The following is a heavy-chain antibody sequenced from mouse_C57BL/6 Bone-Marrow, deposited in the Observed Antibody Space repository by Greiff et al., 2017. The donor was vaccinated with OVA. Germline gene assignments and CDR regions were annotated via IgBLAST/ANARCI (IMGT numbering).Heavy chain of an antibody. D-gene: IGHD4-1*01. CDR2: ISNGGGST. Sequence: EVKLVESGGGLVQPGGSLKLSCAASGFTFSDYYMYWVRQTPEKRLEWVAYISNGGGSTYYPDTVKGRFTISRDNAKNTLYLQMSRLKSEDTAMYYCARHRDWDALNWYFDVWGTGTTVTVSS. J-gene: IGHJ1*03. CDR1: GFTFSDYY. CDR3: ARHRDWDALNWYFDV. V-gene: IGHV5-12*01.